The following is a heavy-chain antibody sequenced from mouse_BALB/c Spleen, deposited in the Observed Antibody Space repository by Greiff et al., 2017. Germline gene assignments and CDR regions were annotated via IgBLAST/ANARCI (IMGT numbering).Heavy chain of an antibody. V-gene: IGHV2-3*01. CDR3: ASMVTLLRYYAMDY. Sequence: VNVVESGPGLVAPSQSLSITCTVSGFSLTSYGVSWVRQPPGKGLEWLGVIWGDGSTNYHSALISRLSISKDNSKSQVFLKLNSLQTDDTATYYCASMVTLLRYYAMDYWGQGTSVTVSA. CDR2: IWGDGST. J-gene: IGHJ4*01. D-gene: IGHD2-10*02. CDR1: GFSLTSYG.